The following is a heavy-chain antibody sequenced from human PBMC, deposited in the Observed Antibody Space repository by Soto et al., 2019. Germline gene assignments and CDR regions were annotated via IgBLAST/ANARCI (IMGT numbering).Heavy chain of an antibody. Sequence: ALVKVSCKASGYTFTSYGISWVRQAPGQGLEWMGWISAYNGNTNYAQKLQGRVTMTTDTSTSTAYMELRSLRSDDTAVYYCARTPAKLRFLEWLTYYYGMDVWGQGTTVTVSS. J-gene: IGHJ6*02. CDR1: GYTFTSYG. CDR3: ARTPAKLRFLEWLTYYYGMDV. CDR2: ISAYNGNT. D-gene: IGHD3-3*01. V-gene: IGHV1-18*04.